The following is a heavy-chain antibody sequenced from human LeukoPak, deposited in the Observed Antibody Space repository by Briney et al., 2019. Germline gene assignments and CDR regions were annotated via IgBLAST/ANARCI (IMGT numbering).Heavy chain of an antibody. D-gene: IGHD2-2*01. Sequence: GGSLRLSCAASGFTFSSYAMSWVRQAPGKGLEWVSAISGSGGSTYYADSVKGRFTISRDNAKNSLYLQMNSLRAEDTAVYYCARDHCSSTSCYFDCWGRGTLVTVSS. CDR2: ISGSGGST. J-gene: IGHJ4*02. CDR1: GFTFSSYA. CDR3: ARDHCSSTSCYFDC. V-gene: IGHV3-23*01.